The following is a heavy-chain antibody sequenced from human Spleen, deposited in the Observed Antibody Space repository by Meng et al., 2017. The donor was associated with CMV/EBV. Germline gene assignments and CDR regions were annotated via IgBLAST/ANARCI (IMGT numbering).Heavy chain of an antibody. J-gene: IGHJ4*02. V-gene: IGHV1-2*02. D-gene: IGHD6-6*01. CDR2: INPNSGGT. CDR3: ARASSSSSKFVDY. CDR1: GYTFTGYY. Sequence: ASVKVSCKASGYTFTGYYMHWVRQAPGQGLEWMGWINPNSGGTNYAQKFQGRVTMTRDKSISTAYMELSRLRSDDTAVYYCARASSSSSKFVDYWGQGTLVTVSS.